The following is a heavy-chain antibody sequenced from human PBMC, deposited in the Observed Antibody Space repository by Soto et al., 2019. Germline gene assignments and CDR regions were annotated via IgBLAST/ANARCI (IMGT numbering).Heavy chain of an antibody. CDR2: INPTSGGT. Sequence: ASVKVSCKGFGYCFPCHYMHWVRQAPGQGLEWMALINPTSGGTNYAQKFQGRVTMTWDTSISTAYMELSRLRSDDTAIYYCARGYCSSSGCSHYFDYWGQGTLVTVSS. CDR1: GYCFPCHY. D-gene: IGHD2-2*01. CDR3: ARGYCSSSGCSHYFDY. J-gene: IGHJ4*02. V-gene: IGHV1-2*02.